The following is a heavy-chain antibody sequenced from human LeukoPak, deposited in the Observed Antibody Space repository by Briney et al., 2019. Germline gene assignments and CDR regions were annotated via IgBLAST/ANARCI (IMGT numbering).Heavy chain of an antibody. J-gene: IGHJ6*02. V-gene: IGHV3-23*01. Sequence: GGCLRLSCAASEFTFSSYAMQWARQAPGKGLEWVSGISASGGNTWYADSAKGRFTISRDNSKNTLYLQMNSLRAEDTAVYYCAKYVSARGPPYALAVWGQGTTVTVSS. CDR3: AKYVSARGPPYALAV. CDR1: EFTFSSYA. CDR2: ISASGGNT. D-gene: IGHD2/OR15-2a*01.